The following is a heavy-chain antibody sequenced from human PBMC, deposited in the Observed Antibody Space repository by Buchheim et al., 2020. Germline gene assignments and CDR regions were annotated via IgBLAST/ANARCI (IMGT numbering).Heavy chain of an antibody. Sequence: QVQLEESGPGLVKPSGTLSLTCAVSGADISRGNWWSWVRQPPGRGLEWIGEIYHGGTTNYNPSLQSRVTISLDQSKNPFSPNLRSVTAADTAVYFCARVTDILNGYYVDYWGQGT. D-gene: IGHD3-9*01. CDR1: GADISRGNW. V-gene: IGHV4-4*02. CDR3: ARVTDILNGYYVDY. CDR2: IYHGGTT. J-gene: IGHJ4*02.